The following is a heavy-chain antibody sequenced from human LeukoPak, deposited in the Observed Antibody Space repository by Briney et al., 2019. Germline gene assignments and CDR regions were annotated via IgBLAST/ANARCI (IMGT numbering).Heavy chain of an antibody. CDR3: ARLTGTTGFDY. CDR2: IKQDGSDK. V-gene: IGHV3-7*01. D-gene: IGHD1-1*01. Sequence: GSLRLSCAASGFTFSSYAMSWVRQAPGKGLEGVANIKQDGSDKYYVDSVKGRFTISRDNDKNSLYLQLNSLRADDTAVYYCARLTGTTGFDYWGQGTLVTVSS. J-gene: IGHJ4*02. CDR1: GFTFSSYA.